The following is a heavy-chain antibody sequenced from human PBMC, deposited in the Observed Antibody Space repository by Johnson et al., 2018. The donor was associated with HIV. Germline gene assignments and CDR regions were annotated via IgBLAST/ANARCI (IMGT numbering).Heavy chain of an antibody. V-gene: IGHV3-30*19. CDR1: GFTFSTYG. J-gene: IGHJ3*02. CDR2: TSYDGGNK. Sequence: QEKLVESGGGVVQPGRSLRLSCAASGFTFSTYGMHWVRQAPGKGLEWVAVTSYDGGNKYYADSVKGRLTISRDTSKNTLYLQMNSLRAEDTAVYYCARDKYPPTAAAGTDAFDIWGQGTMVTVSS. CDR3: ARDKYPPTAAAGTDAFDI. D-gene: IGHD6-13*01.